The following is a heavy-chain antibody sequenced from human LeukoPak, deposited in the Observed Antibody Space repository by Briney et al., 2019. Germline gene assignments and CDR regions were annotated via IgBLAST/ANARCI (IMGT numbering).Heavy chain of an antibody. Sequence: SETLSLTCTVSGGSISSSSYYWGWIRQPPGKGLEWIGSIYYSGSTYYNPSLKSRVTISVDRSKNQFSLKLSSVTAADTAVYYCARSLGYFDWLNGMDVWGQGTTVTVSS. CDR2: IYYSGST. D-gene: IGHD3-9*01. V-gene: IGHV4-39*07. J-gene: IGHJ6*02. CDR3: ARSLGYFDWLNGMDV. CDR1: GGSISSSSYY.